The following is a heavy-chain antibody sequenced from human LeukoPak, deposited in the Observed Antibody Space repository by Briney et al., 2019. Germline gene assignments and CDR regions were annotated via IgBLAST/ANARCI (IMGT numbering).Heavy chain of an antibody. D-gene: IGHD3-10*01. CDR3: ARARQGWNYYGSGSYFDY. CDR1: GGSIGSYF. CDR2: FYYSGST. Sequence: SETLSLTCTVSGGSIGSYFWSWIRQPPGKGLEWIGYFYYSGSTTYNPSLKSRVTISVDTSKTRFSLKLTSVSAADTAVYYCARARQGWNYYGSGSYFDYWGQGTLVTVSS. J-gene: IGHJ4*02. V-gene: IGHV4-59*01.